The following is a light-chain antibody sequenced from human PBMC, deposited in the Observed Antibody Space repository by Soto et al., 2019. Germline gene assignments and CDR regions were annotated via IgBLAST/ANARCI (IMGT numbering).Light chain of an antibody. Sequence: DIPMTQSSSTLSASVGDRVSITCRASQSISPWLAWYQQKPGKAPKLLIQKVSSLESGVPSRFSGSGSGTDFTLTISSLQPDDFATYYCQHYNSGTFFGQGTKLEIK. CDR2: KVS. V-gene: IGKV1-5*03. CDR1: QSISPW. CDR3: QHYNSGTF. J-gene: IGKJ2*01.